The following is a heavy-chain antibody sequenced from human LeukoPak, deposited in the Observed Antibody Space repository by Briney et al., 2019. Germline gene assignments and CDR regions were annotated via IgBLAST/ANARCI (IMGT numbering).Heavy chain of an antibody. CDR3: AKDSYASGRPLHTFDV. CDR1: GFTFSSYA. D-gene: IGHD3-10*01. CDR2: VSGNGGST. V-gene: IGHV3-23*01. Sequence: GGSLRLSCAVSGFTFSSYAMSWVRQAPGKGLEWVSAVSGNGGSTYYADSVKGRFTISRDNSKNTLYLQMNSLRAEDTAVYYCAKDSYASGRPLHTFDVWGQGTMVTVSS. J-gene: IGHJ3*01.